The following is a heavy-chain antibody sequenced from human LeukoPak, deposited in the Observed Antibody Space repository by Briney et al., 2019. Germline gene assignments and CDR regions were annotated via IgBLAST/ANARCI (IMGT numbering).Heavy chain of an antibody. CDR2: IWYDGSNK. CDR1: GFTFSSYG. D-gene: IGHD1-1*01. V-gene: IGHV3-33*01. CDR3: ARVALESGTASDAFDI. J-gene: IGHJ3*02. Sequence: GGSLRLSCAASGFTFSSYGMHWVRQAPGKGLEWVAVIWYDGSNKYYADSVKGRFTISRDNSKNTLHLQMNSLRAEDTAVYYCARVALESGTASDAFDIWGQGTMVTVSS.